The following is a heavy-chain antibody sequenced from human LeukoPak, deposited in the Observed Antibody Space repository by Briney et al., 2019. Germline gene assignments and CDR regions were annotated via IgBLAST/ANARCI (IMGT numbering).Heavy chain of an antibody. Sequence: SEALSLTCTVSGGSISSYYWSWIRQPPGKGLEWIGYIYYSGSTNYNPSLKSRVTISVDTSKNQFSLKLSSVTAADTAVYYCARHPGGNWVDYWGQGTLVTVSS. CDR3: ARHPGGNWVDY. J-gene: IGHJ4*02. CDR1: GGSISSYY. D-gene: IGHD4-23*01. V-gene: IGHV4-59*08. CDR2: IYYSGST.